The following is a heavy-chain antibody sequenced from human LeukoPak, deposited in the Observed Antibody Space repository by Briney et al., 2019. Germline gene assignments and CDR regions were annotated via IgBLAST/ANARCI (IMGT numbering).Heavy chain of an antibody. V-gene: IGHV3-7*01. D-gene: IGHD6-13*01. Sequence: GGSLSLSCAASGFTLSSFWMIWVRQAPGKGMEWVTSIKQDGSEKYYVDSVMGRFTVSRDNAKNSLYLQMNYLRAEDTAVYYCARAHTSSPNWFDPWGQGALVIVSS. CDR2: IKQDGSEK. CDR1: GFTLSSFW. CDR3: ARAHTSSPNWFDP. J-gene: IGHJ5*02.